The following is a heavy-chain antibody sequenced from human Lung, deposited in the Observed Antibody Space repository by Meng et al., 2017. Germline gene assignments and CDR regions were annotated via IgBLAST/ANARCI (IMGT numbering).Heavy chain of an antibody. Sequence: QVQLQPGGAGLLKPSETLSLTCFVSGGSFSDYYWSWIRQPPGKGLEWIGEINHSGSTNYNPSLESRATISVDTSQNNLSLKLSSVTAADSAVYYCARGPTTMAHDFDYWGQGTLVTVSS. V-gene: IGHV4-34*01. CDR1: GGSFSDYY. CDR3: ARGPTTMAHDFDY. CDR2: INHSGST. J-gene: IGHJ4*02. D-gene: IGHD4-11*01.